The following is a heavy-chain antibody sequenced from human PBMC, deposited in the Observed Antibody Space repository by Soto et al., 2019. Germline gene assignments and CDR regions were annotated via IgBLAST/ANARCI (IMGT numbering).Heavy chain of an antibody. CDR2: IIPIFGTT. CDR1: GGSFSRYA. D-gene: IGHD4-17*01. J-gene: IGHJ6*02. Sequence: QVQLVQSEAEVKKPGSSVKVSCKASGGSFSRYAISWVRQAPGQGPEWMGGIIPIFGTTNYAQKFQGRVTITADESTSKAYLELSSMRSDDPAVYYCARHNRAWLTTLRTHYGMDVWGQGTTVTVSS. V-gene: IGHV1-69*01. CDR3: ARHNRAWLTTLRTHYGMDV.